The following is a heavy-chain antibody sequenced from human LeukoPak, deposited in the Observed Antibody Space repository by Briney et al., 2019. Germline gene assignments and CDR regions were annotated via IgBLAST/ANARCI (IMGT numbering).Heavy chain of an antibody. D-gene: IGHD4/OR15-4a*01. V-gene: IGHV3-74*01. CDR3: ARVYDYGFD. Sequence: GGSLRLSCAASGFTFSKYWMHWVRRAPRKGLIWVSHINSDGSSTNYADSVQGRFTISRDNAKNTLYLQMNSLRVEDTAVYYCARVYDYGFDWGQGTLVTVSS. CDR2: INSDGSST. CDR1: GFTFSKYW. J-gene: IGHJ4*02.